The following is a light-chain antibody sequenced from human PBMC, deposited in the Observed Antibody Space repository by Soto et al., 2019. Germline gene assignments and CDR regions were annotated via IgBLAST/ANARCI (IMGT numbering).Light chain of an antibody. Sequence: QPVLTHLSSRCGSRGASITISYTGTISDLGGYNYVPWYQQNPGKAPNPMLYEVSYRPSGVSNRFSGSKSGNTATLTISGLQADDEADYYCSSYRSSSPVYGTRTKVTVL. V-gene: IGLV2-14*01. J-gene: IGLJ1*01. CDR3: SSYRSSSPV. CDR2: EVS. CDR1: ISDLGGYNY.